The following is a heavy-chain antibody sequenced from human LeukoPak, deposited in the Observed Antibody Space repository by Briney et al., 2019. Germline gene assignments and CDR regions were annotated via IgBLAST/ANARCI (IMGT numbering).Heavy chain of an antibody. CDR3: AKDLYIRYFDWRPDAFDI. D-gene: IGHD3-9*01. J-gene: IGHJ3*02. V-gene: IGHV3-23*01. Sequence: GGSLRLSCAASGLTFSSYGMSWVRQAPGKGLEWVSAISGSGGSTYYADSVKGRFTTSRDNSKNTLYLQMNSLRAEDTAVYSCAKDLYIRYFDWRPDAFDIRGQGTMVTVSS. CDR1: GLTFSSYG. CDR2: ISGSGGST.